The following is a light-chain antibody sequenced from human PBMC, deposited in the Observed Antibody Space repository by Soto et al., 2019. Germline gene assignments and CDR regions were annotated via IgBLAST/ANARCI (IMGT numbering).Light chain of an antibody. V-gene: IGLV2-14*01. J-gene: IGLJ2*01. CDR2: EVS. CDR1: SSDVGGYNY. Sequence: QSVLTQPASVSGSPGQSIAISCTGTSSDVGGYNYVSWYQQHPGKAPKLMIFEVSYRPSGVSNRFSGSKSGNTASLTISGLQAEDEADYYCSSYTGSSINTVVFGGGTQLTVL. CDR3: SSYTGSSINTVV.